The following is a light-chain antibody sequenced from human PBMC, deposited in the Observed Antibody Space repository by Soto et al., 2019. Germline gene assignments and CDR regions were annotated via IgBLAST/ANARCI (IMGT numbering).Light chain of an antibody. Sequence: QSVLTQPPSASGTPGQRVTISCSRSSSNIGSNTVNWYQQLPGTAPKLLIYSNNQRPSGVPDRFSGPRSGTSASLAISGLQSEDEGDYYCAAWDDSLNGRGVFGGGTKLTVL. CDR2: SNN. CDR3: AAWDDSLNGRGV. J-gene: IGLJ3*02. CDR1: SSNIGSNT. V-gene: IGLV1-44*01.